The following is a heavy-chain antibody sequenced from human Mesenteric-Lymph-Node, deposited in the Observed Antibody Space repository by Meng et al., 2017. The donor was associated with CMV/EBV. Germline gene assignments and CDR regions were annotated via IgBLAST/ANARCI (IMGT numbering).Heavy chain of an antibody. D-gene: IGHD5-12*01. Sequence: GGSLRLSCAASGFTFSTYNMNWVRQAPGKGLEWVAVISYDGSNKYYADSVKGRFTISRDNSKNTLYLQMNSLRAEDTAVYYCARALSGYLSYYYYGMDVWGQGTTVTVSS. CDR1: GFTFSTYN. CDR2: ISYDGSNK. J-gene: IGHJ6*02. V-gene: IGHV3-30-3*01. CDR3: ARALSGYLSYYYYGMDV.